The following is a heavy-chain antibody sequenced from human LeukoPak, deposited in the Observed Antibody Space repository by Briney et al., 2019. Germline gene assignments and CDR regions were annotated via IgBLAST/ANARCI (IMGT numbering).Heavy chain of an antibody. CDR1: GGTFSSYA. CDR2: IIPIFGTA. J-gene: IGHJ3*02. Sequence: GSSVKVSCKASGGTFSSYAISWVRQAPGQGLEWMGGIIPIFGTANYAQKFQGRVTITADESTSTAYMELSSLRSEDTAVYYCARDQGYSSSWDGAFDIWGQGTMVTVSS. V-gene: IGHV1-69*01. D-gene: IGHD6-13*01. CDR3: ARDQGYSSSWDGAFDI.